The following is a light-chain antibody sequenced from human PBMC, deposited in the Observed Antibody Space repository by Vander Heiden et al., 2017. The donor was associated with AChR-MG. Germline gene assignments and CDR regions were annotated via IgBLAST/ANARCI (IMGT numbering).Light chain of an antibody. CDR2: ATS. Sequence: EIVLTQSPATLSVSPGERASLSCRTSQSVGIKLAWYQQKPGRPPRLLIYATSSRATGVPARFSGSGYGTDFILTISSLQSEDSAVYFCQEYHNWPAITFGQGTRLEIK. J-gene: IGKJ5*01. CDR1: QSVGIK. V-gene: IGKV3-15*01. CDR3: QEYHNWPAIT.